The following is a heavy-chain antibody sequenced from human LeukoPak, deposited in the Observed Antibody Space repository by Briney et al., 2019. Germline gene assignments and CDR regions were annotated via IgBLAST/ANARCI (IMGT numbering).Heavy chain of an antibody. CDR1: GYTFTGYY. J-gene: IGHJ4*02. Sequence: ASVKVSCKASGYTFTGYYMHWVRRAPGQRLEWMGWINAGNGNTKYSQEFQGRVTITRDTSASTAYMELSSLRSEDMAVYYCARGVITTGHYDFWSGYLYYFDYWGQGTLVTVSS. D-gene: IGHD3-3*01. CDR2: INAGNGNT. CDR3: ARGVITTGHYDFWSGYLYYFDY. V-gene: IGHV1-3*03.